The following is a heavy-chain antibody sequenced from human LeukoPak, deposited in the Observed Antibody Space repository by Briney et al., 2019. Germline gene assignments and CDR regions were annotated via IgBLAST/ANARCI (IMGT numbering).Heavy chain of an antibody. CDR1: GGTFSSYA. Sequence: SVTVSCKASGGTFSSYAISWVRQAPGQGLEWMGGIIPILGTANYAQKFQGRVTITADESTSTAYMELSSLRSEDTAVYYCAREGAIRDYFDYWGQGTLVTVSS. D-gene: IGHD4/OR15-4a*01. CDR3: AREGAIRDYFDY. V-gene: IGHV1-69*13. J-gene: IGHJ4*02. CDR2: IIPILGTA.